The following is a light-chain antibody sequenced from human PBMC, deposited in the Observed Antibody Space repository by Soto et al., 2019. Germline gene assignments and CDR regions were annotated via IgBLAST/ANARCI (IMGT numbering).Light chain of an antibody. CDR2: DVS. J-gene: IGKJ1*01. V-gene: IGKV3-11*01. CDR3: HQRSTWPWT. Sequence: EIVLTQSPAALSLSPGERATLSCRASQSVSTYSAWFQQKPGQAPRLLIYDVSNSAAGIPARFSGSGSGTDFTLTISSLEPEDFAVYYCHQRSTWPWTFGQGTKV. CDR1: QSVSTY.